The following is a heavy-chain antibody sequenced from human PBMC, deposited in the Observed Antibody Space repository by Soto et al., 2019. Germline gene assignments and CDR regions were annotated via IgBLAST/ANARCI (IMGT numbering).Heavy chain of an antibody. J-gene: IGHJ4*02. Sequence: PGESLKISCEASGFTFSRVSMNWVRQVPGKGLEWVAAISSASSETWYSDSVKGRFIISRDNAQNSLFLQMNTLRPDDSAIYYCARVAYWGPGTQVTVSS. CDR1: GFTFSRVS. V-gene: IGHV3-21*01. CDR2: ISSASSET. CDR3: ARVAY.